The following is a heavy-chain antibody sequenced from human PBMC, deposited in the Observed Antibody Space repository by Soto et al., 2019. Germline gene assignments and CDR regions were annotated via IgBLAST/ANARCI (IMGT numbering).Heavy chain of an antibody. CDR3: ARDRGGSYASFDI. Sequence: SVKVSCKASGGTFSSYAISWVRQAPGQGLEWMGGIIPIFGTANYAQKFQGRVTITADESTSTAYMELSSLRSEDTAVYYCARDRGGSYASFDIWGQGTMVTVSS. CDR2: IIPIFGTA. D-gene: IGHD3-16*01. CDR1: GGTFSSYA. V-gene: IGHV1-69*13. J-gene: IGHJ3*02.